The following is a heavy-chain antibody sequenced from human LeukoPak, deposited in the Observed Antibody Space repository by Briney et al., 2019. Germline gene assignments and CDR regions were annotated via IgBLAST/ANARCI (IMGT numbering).Heavy chain of an antibody. J-gene: IGHJ4*02. Sequence: GRSLRLSCAASGFTFDDYAMHWVRQAPGKGLVWVSGISWNSGSIGYADSVKGRFTISRDNAKNSLYLQMNSLRAEDTALYYCAKDGSAGTTPPFFDYWGQGTLVTVSS. CDR2: ISWNSGSI. CDR3: AKDGSAGTTPPFFDY. V-gene: IGHV3-9*01. CDR1: GFTFDDYA. D-gene: IGHD1-7*01.